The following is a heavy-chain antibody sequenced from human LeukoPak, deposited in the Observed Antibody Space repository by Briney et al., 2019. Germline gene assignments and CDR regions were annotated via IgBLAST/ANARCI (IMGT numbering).Heavy chain of an antibody. CDR3: ARRMITFGGVIVEDY. CDR2: ISAYNGNT. Sequence: ASVKVSCKASGGTFSSYAISWVRQAPGQGLEWMGWISAYNGNTNYAQKLQGRVTMTTDTSTSTAYMELRSLRSDDTAVYYCARRMITFGGVIVEDYWGQGTLVTVSS. CDR1: GGTFSSYA. V-gene: IGHV1-18*01. D-gene: IGHD3-16*02. J-gene: IGHJ4*02.